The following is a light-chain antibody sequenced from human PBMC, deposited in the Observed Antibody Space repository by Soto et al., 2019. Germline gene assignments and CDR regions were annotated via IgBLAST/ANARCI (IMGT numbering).Light chain of an antibody. CDR2: GTS. CDR3: QQYGGSPTWT. CDR1: QSVSSSY. V-gene: IGKV3-20*01. J-gene: IGKJ1*01. Sequence: LTQSPATLSLSPGERATLSCRTSQSVSSSYLAWYQQKPGQAPRLLIHGTSTRATGIPNRISGSGSGTDFTLTISGLEAEYVAVYYCQQYGGSPTWTFGQGTKVEIK.